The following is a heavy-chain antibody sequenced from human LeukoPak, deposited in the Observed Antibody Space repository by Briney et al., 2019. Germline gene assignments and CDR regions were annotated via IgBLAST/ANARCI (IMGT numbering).Heavy chain of an antibody. J-gene: IGHJ6*02. CDR1: GFTFSSYS. Sequence: GGSLRLSCAASGFTFSSYSMTWVRQAPGKGLEWVSSISSSSSYIYYADSVKGRFTISRDNAKNSLYLQMNSLRAEDTAVYYCARGGIYYYGSGSYYTPPRPDYYYGMDVWGQGTTVTVSS. CDR3: ARGGIYYYGSGSYYTPPRPDYYYGMDV. CDR2: ISSSSSYI. V-gene: IGHV3-21*01. D-gene: IGHD3-10*01.